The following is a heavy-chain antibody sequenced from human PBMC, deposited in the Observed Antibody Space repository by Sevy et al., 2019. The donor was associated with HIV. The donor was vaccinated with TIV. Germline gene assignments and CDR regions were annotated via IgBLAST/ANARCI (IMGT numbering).Heavy chain of an antibody. D-gene: IGHD1-26*01. V-gene: IGHV4-39*02. CDR2: IYYSGRT. J-gene: IGHJ4*02. Sequence: SETLSLICTVSGCSISSSNYYWGWIRQPPGKGLEWIGSIYYSGRTYYNPSLKSRVTISVGTSKNQFSLKLSSVTAADTAVYYCARGSGTYYTDFDYWGQGTLVTVSS. CDR3: ARGSGTYYTDFDY. CDR1: GCSISSSNYY.